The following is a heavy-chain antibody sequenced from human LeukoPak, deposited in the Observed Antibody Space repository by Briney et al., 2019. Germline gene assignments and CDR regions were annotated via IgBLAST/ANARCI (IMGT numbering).Heavy chain of an antibody. D-gene: IGHD3-10*01. CDR3: ARDGLWFGELLRPY. CDR1: GFTSSSYS. CDR2: ISSSSSYI. V-gene: IGHV3-21*01. Sequence: GGSLRLSCAASGFTSSSYSMNWVRQAPGKGLEWVSSISSSSSYIYYADSVKGRFTISRDNAKNSLYLQMNSLRAEDTAVYYCARDGLWFGELLRPYWGQGTLVTVSS. J-gene: IGHJ4*02.